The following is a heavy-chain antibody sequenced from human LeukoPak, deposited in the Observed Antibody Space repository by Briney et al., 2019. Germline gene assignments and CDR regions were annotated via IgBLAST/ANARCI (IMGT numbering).Heavy chain of an antibody. CDR1: GFTFSDYS. CDR3: VRDFMGMGGTTAYLHH. D-gene: IGHD1-1*01. Sequence: GGSLRLSCAASGFTFSDYSMNWVRQAPGKGLEWVSSISRSSCHVYYEGSVKGRFTISRDNAKNSLFLQMNSLRAEDMAVYYCVRDFMGMGGTTAYLHHWGQGTLVTVSS. J-gene: IGHJ1*01. V-gene: IGHV3-21*01. CDR2: ISRSSCHV.